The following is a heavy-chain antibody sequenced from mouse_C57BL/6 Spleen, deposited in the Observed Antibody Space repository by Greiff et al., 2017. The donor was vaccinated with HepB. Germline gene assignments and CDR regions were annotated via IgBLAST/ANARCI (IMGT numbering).Heavy chain of an antibody. CDR3: ARGGSYGYDGGAWFAY. D-gene: IGHD2-2*01. J-gene: IGHJ3*01. CDR2: INPNYGTT. Sequence: VQLKESGPELVKPGASVKISCKASGYSFTDYNMNWVKQSNGKSLEWIGVINPNYGTTSYNQKFKGKATLTVDQSSSTAYMQLNSLTSEDSAVYYCARGGSYGYDGGAWFAYWGQGTLVTVSA. V-gene: IGHV1-39*01. CDR1: GYSFTDYN.